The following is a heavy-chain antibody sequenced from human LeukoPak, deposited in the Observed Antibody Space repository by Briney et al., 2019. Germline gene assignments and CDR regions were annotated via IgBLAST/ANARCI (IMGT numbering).Heavy chain of an antibody. CDR1: GYTFTGYY. CDR2: INPNSGGT. Sequence: GASVKVSCKASGYTFTGYYMHWVRQAPGQGLEWMGWINPNSGGTNYAQKFQGRVTMTTDTSISTAYMELSRLRSDDTAVYYCARSFLAMVRGVIGLVDIWGQGTMVTVSS. CDR3: ARSFLAMVRGVIGLVDI. V-gene: IGHV1-2*02. J-gene: IGHJ3*02. D-gene: IGHD3-10*01.